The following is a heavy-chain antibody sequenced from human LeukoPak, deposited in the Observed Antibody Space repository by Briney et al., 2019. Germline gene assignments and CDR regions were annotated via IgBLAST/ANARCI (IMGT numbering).Heavy chain of an antibody. V-gene: IGHV1-18*01. J-gene: IGHJ4*02. Sequence: GASVKVSCKASGYTFTSYGISWVRQAPGQGLEWMGWISAYNGNTNYAQKFQGRVTMTRDMSTSTVYMELSSLRSEDTAVYYCARADGYNSGLPYWGQGTLVTVSS. D-gene: IGHD5-24*01. CDR1: GYTFTSYG. CDR3: ARADGYNSGLPY. CDR2: ISAYNGNT.